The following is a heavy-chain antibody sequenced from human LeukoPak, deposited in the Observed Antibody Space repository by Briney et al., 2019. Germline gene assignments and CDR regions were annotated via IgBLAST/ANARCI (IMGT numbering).Heavy chain of an antibody. CDR1: GGSASSGHYF. V-gene: IGHV4-61*01. CDR3: ARMYYDFWSGYPWGYYGMDV. D-gene: IGHD3-3*01. CDR2: VHNNGDT. J-gene: IGHJ6*02. Sequence: SETLSLTCTVSGGSASSGHYFWSWVRQPPGKGLEWIGYVHNNGDTNYNPSLKSRVTISVDTSKNQFSLKLSSVTAADTAVYYCARMYYDFWSGYPWGYYGMDVWGQGTTVTVSS.